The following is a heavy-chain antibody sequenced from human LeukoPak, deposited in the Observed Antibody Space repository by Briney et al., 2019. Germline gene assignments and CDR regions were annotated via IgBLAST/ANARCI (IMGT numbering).Heavy chain of an antibody. Sequence: GGSLRLSCAASGFTISSYWMNWVRQAPGKGLEWVANIKQDGSEKKYVDSVKGRFTISRDNTQNSLYLQMNSLRAEDTAVYYCARDLELVGIDYWGQGTLVTVSS. J-gene: IGHJ4*02. CDR3: ARDLELVGIDY. D-gene: IGHD6-6*01. CDR2: IKQDGSEK. CDR1: GFTISSYW. V-gene: IGHV3-7*01.